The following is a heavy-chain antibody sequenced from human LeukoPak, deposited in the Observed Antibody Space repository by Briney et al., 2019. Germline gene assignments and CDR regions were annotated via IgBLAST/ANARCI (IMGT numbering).Heavy chain of an antibody. CDR1: GFTFSSYA. J-gene: IGHJ4*02. D-gene: IGHD2-21*01. CDR3: ARIMTQHMVFDY. Sequence: GGSLRLSCAASGFTFSSYAMSWVRQAPGKGLEWVSATSGSGGSTYYADSVKGRFTISRDNSKNSLYLQMNSLRAEDTAVYYCARIMTQHMVFDYWGQGTLVTVSS. CDR2: TSGSGGST. V-gene: IGHV3-23*01.